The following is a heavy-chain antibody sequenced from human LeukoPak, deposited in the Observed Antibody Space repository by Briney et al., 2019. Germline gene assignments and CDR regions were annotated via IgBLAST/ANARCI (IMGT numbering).Heavy chain of an antibody. Sequence: KPSETLSLTCSVTGGSIRGYYWSWIRQPPGKGLEWIGYIYYSGSTNSNPSLTSRVTISVDTSKNQLSLKLRSVTAADTALYYCARDVGVSSIHGDYYYGMDVWGQGTTVTVSS. CDR2: IYYSGST. CDR3: ARDVGVSSIHGDYYYGMDV. V-gene: IGHV4-59*01. J-gene: IGHJ6*02. D-gene: IGHD5/OR15-5a*01. CDR1: GGSIRGYY.